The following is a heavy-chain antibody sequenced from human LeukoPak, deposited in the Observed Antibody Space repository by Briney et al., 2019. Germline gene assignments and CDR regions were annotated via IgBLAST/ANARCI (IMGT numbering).Heavy chain of an antibody. V-gene: IGHV3-7*03. CDR1: GFTFSSYW. D-gene: IGHD1-26*01. CDR2: INHNGNVN. CDR3: ARELGSYYRYFDY. Sequence: GGSLRLSCAASGFTFSSYWMNWARQAPGKGLEWVASINHNGNVNYYVDSVKGRFTISRDNAKNSLYLQMSNLRAEDTAVYYCARELGSYYRYFDYWGQGTLVTVSS. J-gene: IGHJ4*02.